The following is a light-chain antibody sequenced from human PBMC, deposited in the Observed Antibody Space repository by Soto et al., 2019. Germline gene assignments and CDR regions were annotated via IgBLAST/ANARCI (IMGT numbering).Light chain of an antibody. CDR3: CSYTSRTTYV. CDR2: GVT. J-gene: IGLJ1*01. V-gene: IGLV2-14*01. CDR1: TSDIGFYDY. Sequence: SVLTQPASVSGSPGQSLTISCTGTTSDIGFYDYVSWYQQYPGKAPKLLIYGVTIRPSGISNRFSGSKSGSTASLTISGLRDEDEADYFCCSYTSRTTYVFGTGTKVTVL.